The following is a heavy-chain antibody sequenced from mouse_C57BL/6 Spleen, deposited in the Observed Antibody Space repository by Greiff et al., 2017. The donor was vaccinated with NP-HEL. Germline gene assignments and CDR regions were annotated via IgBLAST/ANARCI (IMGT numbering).Heavy chain of an antibody. J-gene: IGHJ2*01. Sequence: VQLQQSGAELVRPGASVKLSCTASGFNIKDYYMHWVKQRPEQGLEWIGRIDPEDGDTAYDPKFQGKATMTADTSSNTAYLQLSSLTSEDTAVYYCTTDYYSNYVEVYWGQGTTLTVSS. CDR1: GFNIKDYY. V-gene: IGHV14-1*01. CDR3: TTDYYSNYVEVY. D-gene: IGHD2-5*01. CDR2: IDPEDGDT.